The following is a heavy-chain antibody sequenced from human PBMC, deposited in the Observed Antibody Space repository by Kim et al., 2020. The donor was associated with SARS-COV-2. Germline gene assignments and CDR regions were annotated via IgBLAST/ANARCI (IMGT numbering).Heavy chain of an antibody. CDR3: AKGGTRSKDYYYYYGMDV. Sequence: GGSLRLSCAASGFTFSSYAMSWVRQAPGKGLEWVSAISGSGGSTYYADSVKGRFTISRDNSKNTLYLQMNSLRAEDTAVYYCAKGGTRSKDYYYYYGMDVWGQGTTVTVSS. V-gene: IGHV3-23*01. CDR2: ISGSGGST. J-gene: IGHJ6*02. D-gene: IGHD1-1*01. CDR1: GFTFSSYA.